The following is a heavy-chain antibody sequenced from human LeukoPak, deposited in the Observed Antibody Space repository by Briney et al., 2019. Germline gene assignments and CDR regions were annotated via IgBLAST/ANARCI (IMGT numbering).Heavy chain of an antibody. Sequence: GRSLRLSCAASGFTFSSYAMHWVRQAPGKGLEWVAVISYDGSNKYYADSVKGRFTISRDNSKNTLYLQMNSLRAEDTAVYYCARGGGATVDTAMVKVFLGYFQHWGQGTLVTVSS. D-gene: IGHD5-18*01. V-gene: IGHV3-30-3*01. CDR1: GFTFSSYA. CDR2: ISYDGSNK. J-gene: IGHJ1*01. CDR3: ARGGGATVDTAMVKVFLGYFQH.